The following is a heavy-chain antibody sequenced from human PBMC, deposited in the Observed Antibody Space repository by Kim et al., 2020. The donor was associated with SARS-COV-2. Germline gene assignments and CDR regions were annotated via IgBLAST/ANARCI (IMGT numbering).Heavy chain of an antibody. CDR3: VKEAAFTTIVVDYYFDY. CDR1: GFTFSNYG. J-gene: IGHJ4*02. D-gene: IGHD3-22*01. Sequence: GGSLRLSCVASGFTFSNYGMHWVRQAPGKGLEWVGIVSYDGRNTNYAGSVEGRFTISRDNSKNTLFLQMNSLRTEDTALYYCVKEAAFTTIVVDYYFDYWGQGTLDTIPS. V-gene: IGHV3-30*18. CDR2: VSYDGRNT.